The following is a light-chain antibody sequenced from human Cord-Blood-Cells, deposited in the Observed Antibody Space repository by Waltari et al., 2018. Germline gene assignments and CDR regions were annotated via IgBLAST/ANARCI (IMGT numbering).Light chain of an antibody. J-gene: IGKJ3*01. CDR2: AAS. CDR1: QSISSY. V-gene: IGKV1-39*01. Sequence: DIQLTQSPSSLSASVRDRVTITCRASQSISSYLNWYQQKPGKAPKLLTYAASSLQSGVPSRFSGSGSGTDFTLTISSLQPEDFATYYCRQSYSTPFTFGPGTKVDIK. CDR3: RQSYSTPFT.